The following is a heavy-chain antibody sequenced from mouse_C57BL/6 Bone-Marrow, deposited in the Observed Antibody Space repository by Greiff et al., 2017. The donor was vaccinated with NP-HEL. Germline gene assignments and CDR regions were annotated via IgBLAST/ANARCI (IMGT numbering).Heavy chain of an antibody. CDR2: IGPGSGST. CDR1: GYTFTDYY. J-gene: IGHJ4*01. D-gene: IGHD1-1*01. CDR3: AIKSFITTVVAPYYYAMDY. V-gene: IGHV1-77*01. Sequence: QVQLQQSGAELVKPGASVKISCKASGYTFTDYYINWVKQRPGQGLEWIGKIGPGSGSTYYNEKFKGKATLTADKSSSTAYMQLSSLTSEDSAVYFCAIKSFITTVVAPYYYAMDYWGQGTSVTVSS.